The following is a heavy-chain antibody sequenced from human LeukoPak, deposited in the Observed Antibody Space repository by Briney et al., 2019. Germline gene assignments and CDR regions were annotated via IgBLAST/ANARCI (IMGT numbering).Heavy chain of an antibody. Sequence: GGSLRLSCAASGFTFSSYGMHWVRQAPGRGLEWVAFIRYDGSNKYYADSVKGRFTISRDNSKNTLYLQMNSLRAEDTAVYYCAKDALGYCSSTSCYPNGYYYYMDVWGKGTTVTVSS. CDR1: GFTFSSYG. J-gene: IGHJ6*03. V-gene: IGHV3-30*02. CDR3: AKDALGYCSSTSCYPNGYYYYMDV. D-gene: IGHD2-2*01. CDR2: IRYDGSNK.